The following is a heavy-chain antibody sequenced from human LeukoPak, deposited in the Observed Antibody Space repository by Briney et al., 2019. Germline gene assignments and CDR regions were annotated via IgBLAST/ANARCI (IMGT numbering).Heavy chain of an antibody. CDR3: ASDRRYDSSGPEGLWYHYMDV. Sequence: ETSETLSLTCAVYGGSFSAYYWSWIRQPPGKGLEWIGEINESGTTNYNPSLKSRVTISLDRSKNQFSLNLRSVTAADTAVYYCASDRRYDSSGPEGLWYHYMDVWGKGTTVIVSS. J-gene: IGHJ6*03. CDR1: GGSFSAYY. D-gene: IGHD3-22*01. CDR2: INESGTT. V-gene: IGHV4-34*01.